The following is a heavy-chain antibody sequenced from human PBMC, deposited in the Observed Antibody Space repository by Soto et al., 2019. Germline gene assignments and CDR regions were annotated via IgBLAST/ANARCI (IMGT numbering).Heavy chain of an antibody. Sequence: EVQLLESGGGLVQPGGSLRLSCAASGLTFTNYAMSWVRQAPGKGLEWVSAITGRGAGTYYADSMKGRFTISRDNSKNTLYLQVNSLRAEDTAVYYCAKGFYEGTAPPRLDYWGQGTLVTVSS. D-gene: IGHD3-16*01. CDR2: ITGRGAGT. CDR3: AKGFYEGTAPPRLDY. V-gene: IGHV3-23*01. J-gene: IGHJ4*02. CDR1: GLTFTNYA.